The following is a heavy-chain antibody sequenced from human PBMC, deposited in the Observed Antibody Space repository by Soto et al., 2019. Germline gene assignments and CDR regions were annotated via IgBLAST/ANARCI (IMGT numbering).Heavy chain of an antibody. J-gene: IGHJ3*02. CDR2: IYYSGST. V-gene: IGHV4-59*08. D-gene: IGHD2-15*01. CDR3: ARQGGSKGIRAFDI. Sequence: SETLSLTCTVSGGSISSYYWSWIRQPPGKALEWIGYIYYSGSTNYNPSLKSRVTISVDTSKNQFSLKLSSVTAADTAVYYCARQGGSKGIRAFDIWGQGTMVTVSS. CDR1: GGSISSYY.